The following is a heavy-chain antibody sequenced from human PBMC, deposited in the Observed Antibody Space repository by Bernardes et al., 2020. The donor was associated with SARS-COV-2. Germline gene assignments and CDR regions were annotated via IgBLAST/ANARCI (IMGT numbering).Heavy chain of an antibody. Sequence: GGSLRLSCAASGFTFSDYYMSWIRQAPGKGLEWVSYISSSSSYTNYADSVKGRFTISRDNAKNSLYLQMNSLRAEDTAVYYCARVYCTNGVCPNWFDPWGQGTLVTVSS. V-gene: IGHV3-11*06. J-gene: IGHJ5*02. CDR1: GFTFSDYY. CDR2: ISSSSSYT. CDR3: ARVYCTNGVCPNWFDP. D-gene: IGHD2-8*01.